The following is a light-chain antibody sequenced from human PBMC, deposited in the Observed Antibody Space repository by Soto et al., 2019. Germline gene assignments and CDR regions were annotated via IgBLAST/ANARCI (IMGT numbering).Light chain of an antibody. CDR3: STYTGSNPSDV. CDR2: DVS. CDR1: GRDVGTYNY. V-gene: IGLV2-14*03. Sequence: QSALTQPASVSGSPGQSITISCTGTGRDVGTYNYVSWYQHHPGKAPKLIIYDVSSRPSGVSHRFSGSKSGNTASLAISGLLSEDEADYFCSTYTGSNPSDVFGTGTKVTVL. J-gene: IGLJ1*01.